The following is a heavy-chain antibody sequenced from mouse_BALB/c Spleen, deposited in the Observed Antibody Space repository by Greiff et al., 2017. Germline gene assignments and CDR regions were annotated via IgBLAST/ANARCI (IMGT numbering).Heavy chain of an antibody. V-gene: IGHV5-17*02. Sequence: DVKLQESGGGLVQPGGSRKLSCAASGFTFSSFGMHWVRQAPEKGLEWVAYISSGSSTIYYADTVKGRFTISRDNPKNTLFLQMTSLRSEDTAMYYCARNGNHYAMDYWGQGTSVTVSS. D-gene: IGHD2-1*01. CDR3: ARNGNHYAMDY. CDR1: GFTFSSFG. J-gene: IGHJ4*01. CDR2: ISSGSSTI.